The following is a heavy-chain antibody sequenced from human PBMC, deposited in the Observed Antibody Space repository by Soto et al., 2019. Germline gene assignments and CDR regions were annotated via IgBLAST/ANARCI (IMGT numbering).Heavy chain of an antibody. CDR3: AKDLEDIVVVVAAILGPFDY. Sequence: GGSLRLSCAASGFTFSSYAMSWVRQAPGKGLEWVSAISGSGGSTYYADSVKGRFTISRDNSKNTLYLQMNSLRAEDTAVYYCAKDLEDIVVVVAAILGPFDYWGQGTLVTVSS. CDR1: GFTFSSYA. D-gene: IGHD2-15*01. V-gene: IGHV3-23*01. CDR2: ISGSGGST. J-gene: IGHJ4*02.